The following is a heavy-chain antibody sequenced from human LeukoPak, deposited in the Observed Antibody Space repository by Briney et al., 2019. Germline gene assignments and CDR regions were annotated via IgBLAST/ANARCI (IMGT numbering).Heavy chain of an antibody. V-gene: IGHV3-30*03. D-gene: IGHD3-10*01. CDR3: ARARRGFGELNYFDY. CDR2: ISYDGSNK. CDR1: GFTFSSYG. J-gene: IGHJ4*02. Sequence: PGGSLRLSCAASGFTFSSYGMHWVRQAPGKGLEWVAVISYDGSNKYYADSVKGRFTISRDNSKNTLYLQMNSLRAEDTAVYYCARARRGFGELNYFDYWGQGTLVTVSS.